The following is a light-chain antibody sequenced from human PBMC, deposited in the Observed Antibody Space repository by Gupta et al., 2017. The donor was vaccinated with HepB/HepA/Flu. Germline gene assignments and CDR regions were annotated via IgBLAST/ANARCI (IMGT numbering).Light chain of an antibody. CDR2: SNN. J-gene: IGLJ2*01. CDR3: ADWADSLNGWV. V-gene: IGLV1-44*01. Sequence: QSVLTQPPSASGTPGQRVTISCSGSSSNIVSNTVNWYQQLPGTAPKLLIHSNNQRPSGVPDRFSGSKAGTSASLATSGLQSEDEADYYCADWADSLNGWVFGGGTKLSVL. CDR1: SSNIVSNT.